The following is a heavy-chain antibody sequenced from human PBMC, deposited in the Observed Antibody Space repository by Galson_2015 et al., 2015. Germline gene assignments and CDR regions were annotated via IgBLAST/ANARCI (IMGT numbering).Heavy chain of an antibody. Sequence: SLRLSCAASGFTFRTYWMSWVRQAPGRGLEWVANIKEDGSKRYHADSVKGRFMISRDNAKNSLFLQMNSLRGDDTAIYYCAKEKLGTSWVSFDIWGQGTMVTVSS. CDR2: IKEDGSKR. CDR3: AKEKLGTSWVSFDI. D-gene: IGHD3-16*01. CDR1: GFTFRTYW. J-gene: IGHJ3*02. V-gene: IGHV3-7*01.